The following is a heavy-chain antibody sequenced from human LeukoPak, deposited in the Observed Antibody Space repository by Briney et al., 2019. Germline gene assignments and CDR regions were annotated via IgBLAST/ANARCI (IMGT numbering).Heavy chain of an antibody. CDR2: IKQDGSEK. CDR3: ARFGGSANYYYYGMDV. D-gene: IGHD3-10*01. V-gene: IGHV3-7*01. J-gene: IGHJ6*02. CDR1: GFTFSSYW. Sequence: PGGSLRLSCAASGFTFSSYWMSWVRQAPGKGLEWVANIKQDGSEKYYVDSVKGRFTISRDNAKNSLYLQMNSLRAEDTAVYYCARFGGSANYYYYGMDVWGQGTTVTVSS.